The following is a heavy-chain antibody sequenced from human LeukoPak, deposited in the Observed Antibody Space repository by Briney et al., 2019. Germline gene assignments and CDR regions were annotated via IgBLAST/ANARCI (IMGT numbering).Heavy chain of an antibody. CDR2: IDYGGST. CDR3: AREYILYRSGWFLDY. CDR1: GGSFSGYY. V-gene: IGHV4-34*01. J-gene: IGHJ4*02. Sequence: SETLSLTCAVYGGSFSGYYWGWIRQPPGKGLEWIGSIDYGGSTYYNPSLKSRATISIDTSKNQFSLKLSSVTAADTAVYYCAREYILYRSGWFLDYWGQGTVVTVSS. D-gene: IGHD6-19*01.